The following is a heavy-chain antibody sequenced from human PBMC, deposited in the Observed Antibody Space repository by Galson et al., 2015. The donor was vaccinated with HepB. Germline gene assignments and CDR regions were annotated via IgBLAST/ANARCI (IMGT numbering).Heavy chain of an antibody. J-gene: IGHJ4*02. V-gene: IGHV2-5*02. D-gene: IGHD5-18*01. CDR3: ALGGRGSGYSSGNYYFDY. CDR1: GFSLSTSGVG. CDR2: IYWDDDK. Sequence: PALVKPTQTLTLTCTFSGFSLSTSGVGVGWIRQPPGKALEWLALIYWDDDKRYSPSLKSRLTITKDTSKNQVVLTMTNMDPVDTATYYCALGGRGSGYSSGNYYFDYWGQGTLVTVSS.